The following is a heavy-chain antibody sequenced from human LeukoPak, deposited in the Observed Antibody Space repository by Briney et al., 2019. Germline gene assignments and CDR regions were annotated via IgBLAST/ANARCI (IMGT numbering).Heavy chain of an antibody. J-gene: IGHJ4*02. CDR1: EFTFSNFW. D-gene: IGHD4-17*01. CDR3: ARAIDYGYPGGY. V-gene: IGHV3-7*01. Sequence: GGSLRLSCIASEFTFSNFWMSWVRQAPGKGLEWVANIKQDGTEKYYVDSVKGRFTVSRDNAKNSLYLQMNSLRAEDTAVYYCARAIDYGYPGGYWGQGTLVTVSS. CDR2: IKQDGTEK.